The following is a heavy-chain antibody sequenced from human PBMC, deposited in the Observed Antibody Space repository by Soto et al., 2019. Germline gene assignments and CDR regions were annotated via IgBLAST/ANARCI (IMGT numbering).Heavy chain of an antibody. J-gene: IGHJ4*02. CDR3: ARAQAGSAYDPLNY. V-gene: IGHV1-3*05. CDR1: GYSFTTYG. CDR2: INAGNGNT. Sequence: QVQLVQSGTEEKKPGASVKISCKTSGYSFTTYGIHWVRQAPGQRLEWMGWINAGNGNTKYSLKFHDRVTITRDTSASTAYMDLSSMGSEDTAVYYCARAQAGSAYDPLNYWGQGTLVTVSS. D-gene: IGHD5-12*01.